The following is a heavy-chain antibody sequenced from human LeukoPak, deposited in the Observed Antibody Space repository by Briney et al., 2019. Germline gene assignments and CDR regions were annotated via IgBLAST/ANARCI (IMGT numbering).Heavy chain of an antibody. D-gene: IGHD3-22*01. V-gene: IGHV4-39*01. J-gene: IGHJ1*01. CDR3: ATSYDSSGFLQYFHR. CDR1: GGSFSSYY. CDR2: IYYSGST. Sequence: SETLSLTCAVYGGSFSSYYWGWIRQPPGKGLEWIGNIYYSGSTYYNPSLKSRVTISLDTSKNQFSLKLSSVTAADTTVYYCATSYDSSGFLQYFHRWGQGSLVTVSS.